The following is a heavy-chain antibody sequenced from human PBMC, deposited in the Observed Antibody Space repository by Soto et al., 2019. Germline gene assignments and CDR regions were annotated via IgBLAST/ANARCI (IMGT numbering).Heavy chain of an antibody. V-gene: IGHV4-39*01. Sequence: PSETLSLTCTVSGGSISSSSYYWGWIRQPPGKGLEWIGSIYYSGSTYYNPSLKSRVTISVDTSKNQFSLKLSSVTAADTAVYYCARLNVPWELPLRIYYYYGMDVWGQGTTVTVSS. J-gene: IGHJ6*02. CDR1: GGSISSSSYY. CDR3: ARLNVPWELPLRIYYYYGMDV. CDR2: IYYSGST. D-gene: IGHD1-26*01.